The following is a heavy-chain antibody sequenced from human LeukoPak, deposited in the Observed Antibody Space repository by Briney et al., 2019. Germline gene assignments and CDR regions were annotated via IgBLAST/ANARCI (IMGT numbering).Heavy chain of an antibody. CDR1: GFTFSSYA. Sequence: GGSLRLSCAASGFTFSSYAMHWVRQAPGKGLEWVAVISYDGSNKYYADSVKGRFTISRDNAKNSLYLQMNSLRAEDTAVYYCARALYSSSSWLDYWGQGTLVTVSS. J-gene: IGHJ4*02. CDR2: ISYDGSNK. D-gene: IGHD6-6*01. CDR3: ARALYSSSSWLDY. V-gene: IGHV3-30-3*01.